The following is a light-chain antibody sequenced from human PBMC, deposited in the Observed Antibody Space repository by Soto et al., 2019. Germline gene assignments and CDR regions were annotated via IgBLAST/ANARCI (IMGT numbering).Light chain of an antibody. V-gene: IGLV2-14*01. J-gene: IGLJ2*01. CDR1: SSDVGGYNY. CDR2: DVS. Sequence: QSALTQPASVSGSPGQSITISCTGTSSDVGGYNYVSWYQQHPGKAPKLMIYDVSNRPSGVSNRFSGSKSGNTASLTISGLQAEDGAAYYCSSYTGSSRVLFGGGTKLTVL. CDR3: SSYTGSSRVL.